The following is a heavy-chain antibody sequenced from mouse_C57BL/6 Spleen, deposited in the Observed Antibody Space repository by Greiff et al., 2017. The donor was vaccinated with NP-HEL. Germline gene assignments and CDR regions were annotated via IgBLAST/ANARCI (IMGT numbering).Heavy chain of an antibody. CDR2: IDPENGDT. J-gene: IGHJ3*01. D-gene: IGHD3-2*02. Sequence: EVMLVESGAELVRPGASVKLSCTASGFNIKDDYMHWVKQRPEQGLEWIGWIDPENGDTEYASKFQGKATITADTSSNTAYLQLSSLTSEDTAVYYCTSDSSGYRAYWGQGTLVTVSA. V-gene: IGHV14-4*01. CDR1: GFNIKDDY. CDR3: TSDSSGYRAY.